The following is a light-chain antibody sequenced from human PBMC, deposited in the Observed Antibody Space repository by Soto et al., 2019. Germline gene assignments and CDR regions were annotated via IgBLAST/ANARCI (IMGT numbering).Light chain of an antibody. Sequence: EIVLTQSLGTLSLSPGESATLSCRASQSISSSLAWYQQKPGQAPRLLIYGASIRATDIPVRFSGSGSGTDFTLTISRLEPEDFAVYYCQQRGSWPPSITFGQGTRLEIK. CDR3: QQRGSWPPSIT. V-gene: IGKV3-20*01. CDR2: GAS. J-gene: IGKJ5*01. CDR1: QSISSS.